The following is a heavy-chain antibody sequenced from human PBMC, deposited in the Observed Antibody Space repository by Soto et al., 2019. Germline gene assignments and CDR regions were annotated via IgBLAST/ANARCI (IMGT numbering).Heavy chain of an antibody. D-gene: IGHD3-22*01. Sequence: SVKVSCKASGGTFSSYAISWVRQAPGQGLEWMGGIIPIFGTANYAQKFQGRVTITADESTSTAYMELSSLRSEDTAVYYCARVDFSGYYYVGPENWSDPWCQGAQVTVSS. CDR3: ARVDFSGYYYVGPENWSDP. CDR1: GGTFSSYA. CDR2: IIPIFGTA. V-gene: IGHV1-69*13. J-gene: IGHJ5*02.